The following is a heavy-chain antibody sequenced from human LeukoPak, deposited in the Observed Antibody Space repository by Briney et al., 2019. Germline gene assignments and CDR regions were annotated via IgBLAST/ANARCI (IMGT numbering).Heavy chain of an antibody. D-gene: IGHD6-13*01. Sequence: SETLSLTCTVSGGSISSYYWSWIRQPPGKGLEWIGYIYYSGSTDYNPSLKSRVTISVDTSKNQFSLKLSSVTAADTAVYYCARVSPWSSSWYYFDYWGQGTLVTVSS. CDR2: IYYSGST. V-gene: IGHV4-59*01. CDR3: ARVSPWSSSWYYFDY. CDR1: GGSISSYY. J-gene: IGHJ4*02.